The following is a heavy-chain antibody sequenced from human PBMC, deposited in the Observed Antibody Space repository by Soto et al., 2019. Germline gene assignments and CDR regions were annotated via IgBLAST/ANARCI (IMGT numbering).Heavy chain of an antibody. J-gene: IGHJ5*02. V-gene: IGHV1-8*01. D-gene: IGHD3-3*01. CDR3: ARGTFNKYDFWGLAPPGPRNNWFDP. Sequence: GASVKVSCKASGYTFTSYDINWVRQATGQGLEWMGWMNPNSGNTGYAQKFQGRVTMTGNTSISTAYMELSSLRSEDTAVYYCARGTFNKYDFWGLAPPGPRNNWFDPWGQGTLVTVSS. CDR1: GYTFTSYD. CDR2: MNPNSGNT.